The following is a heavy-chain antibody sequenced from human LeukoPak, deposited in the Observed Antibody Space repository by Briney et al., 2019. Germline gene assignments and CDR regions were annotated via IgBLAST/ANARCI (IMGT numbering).Heavy chain of an antibody. Sequence: SETLSLTCTVSGGSISSYYWSWIRQPPGRGLEWIGYIYYSGSTNYNPSLKSRVTISVDTSKNQFSLKLSSVTAADTAVYYCARDNGVAFDIWGQGTMVTVSS. V-gene: IGHV4-59*01. CDR3: ARDNGVAFDI. CDR2: IYYSGST. D-gene: IGHD3-10*01. J-gene: IGHJ3*02. CDR1: GGSISSYY.